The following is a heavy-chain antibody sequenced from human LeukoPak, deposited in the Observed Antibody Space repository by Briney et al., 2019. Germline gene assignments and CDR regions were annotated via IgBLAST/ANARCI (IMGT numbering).Heavy chain of an antibody. Sequence: GGSLRLSCAASGFTFTNYALSWVRQAPGKGLEWVAVISGSGDSTYYADSVKGRFTISRDNFKNTLYLQMNRLRAEDTAVYYCVKDGHCTTSTCSSHWFDPWGQGTRVTVSS. CDR3: VKDGHCTTSTCSSHWFDP. V-gene: IGHV3-23*01. J-gene: IGHJ5*02. D-gene: IGHD2-2*03. CDR1: GFTFTNYA. CDR2: ISGSGDST.